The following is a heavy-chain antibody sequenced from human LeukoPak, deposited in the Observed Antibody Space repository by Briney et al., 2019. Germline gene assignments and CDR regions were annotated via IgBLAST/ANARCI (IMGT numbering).Heavy chain of an antibody. CDR2: ISAYNGNT. CDR1: GYTFTSYG. Sequence: ASVKVSCKASGYTFTSYGISWVRQAPGQGLEWMGWISAYNGNTNYAQKLQGRVTMTTDTSTSTAYMELRRLRSDDTAVYYCARVFTTGGSGSSLHNWFDPWGQGTLVTVSS. CDR3: ARVFTTGGSGSSLHNWFDP. D-gene: IGHD3-10*01. J-gene: IGHJ5*02. V-gene: IGHV1-18*01.